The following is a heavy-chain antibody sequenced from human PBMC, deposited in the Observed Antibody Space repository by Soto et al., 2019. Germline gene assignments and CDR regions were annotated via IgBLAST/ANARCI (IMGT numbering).Heavy chain of an antibody. Sequence: ASVKVSCKASGYTFTSYGISWVRQAPGQGLEWMGWISAYNGNTNYAQKLQGRVTMTTDTSTSTAYIELRSLRSDDTAVYYCARLLVVTAAILDYYYGMDVWGQGTTVTVSS. CDR3: ARLLVVTAAILDYYYGMDV. CDR1: GYTFTSYG. CDR2: ISAYNGNT. J-gene: IGHJ6*02. V-gene: IGHV1-18*01. D-gene: IGHD2-2*02.